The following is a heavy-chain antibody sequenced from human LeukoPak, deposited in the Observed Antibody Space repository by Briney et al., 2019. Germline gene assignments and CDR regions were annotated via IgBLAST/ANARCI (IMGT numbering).Heavy chain of an antibody. CDR2: IKQDGSEK. J-gene: IGHJ4*02. CDR3: ARDRKWLLRPLDY. V-gene: IGHV3-7*01. Sequence: PGGSLRLSCAASGFTFSSYWMSWVRQAPGKGLEWVANIKQDGSEKYYVDSVKGRFTISRDNAKNSLYLQMNSLRAEDTAVYYCARDRKWLLRPLDYWGQGTLVTLSS. CDR1: GFTFSSYW. D-gene: IGHD3-22*01.